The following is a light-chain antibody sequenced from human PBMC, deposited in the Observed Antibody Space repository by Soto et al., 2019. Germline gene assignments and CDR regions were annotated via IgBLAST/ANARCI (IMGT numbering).Light chain of an antibody. Sequence: QSALTQPASASGSPGQSITISCTGTSSDVGGYKYVSWYQQHPGKAPNLLIYEVTNRPSGVSNRLSGSKSGNTASLTISGLQAEDEADYYCSSYASTSSLLFGGGTKLTVL. V-gene: IGLV2-14*01. CDR2: EVT. J-gene: IGLJ3*02. CDR3: SSYASTSSLL. CDR1: SSDVGGYKY.